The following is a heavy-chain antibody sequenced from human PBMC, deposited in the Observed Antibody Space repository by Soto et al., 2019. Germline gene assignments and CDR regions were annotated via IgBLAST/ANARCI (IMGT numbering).Heavy chain of an antibody. J-gene: IGHJ4*02. D-gene: IGHD2-15*01. V-gene: IGHV3-30-3*01. CDR2: ISYDGSNN. Sequence: GGSLRLSCAASEFTFSAYAMHWVRQAPGKGLEWLAMISYDGSNNYFADSVKGRFTISRDNSKNARDLQMNSLRAEDTAVYYCARDSGGVDYWGQGTQVPVSS. CDR3: ARDSGGVDY. CDR1: EFTFSAYA.